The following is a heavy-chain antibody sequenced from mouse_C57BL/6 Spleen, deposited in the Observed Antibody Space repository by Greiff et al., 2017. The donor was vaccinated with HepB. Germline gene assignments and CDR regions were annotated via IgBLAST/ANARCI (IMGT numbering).Heavy chain of an antibody. D-gene: IGHD2-5*01. CDR3: ARGYLYYSNWYFDV. CDR1: GYAFSSYW. CDR2: IYPGDGDT. J-gene: IGHJ1*03. Sequence: QVQLQQSGAELVKPGASVKISCKASGYAFSSYWMNWVKQRPGKGLEWIGQIYPGDGDTNYNGKFKGKATLTADKSSSTAYMQLSSLTSEDSAVYFCARGYLYYSNWYFDVWGTGTTVTVSS. V-gene: IGHV1-80*01.